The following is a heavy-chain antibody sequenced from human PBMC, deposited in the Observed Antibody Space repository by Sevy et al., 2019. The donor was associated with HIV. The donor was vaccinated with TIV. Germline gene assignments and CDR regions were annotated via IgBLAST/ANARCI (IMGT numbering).Heavy chain of an antibody. CDR3: ARGLLGYYYDSSGYFDY. V-gene: IGHV4-30-4*01. J-gene: IGHJ4*02. CDR1: GGSISSGDYY. D-gene: IGHD3-22*01. Sequence: SETLSLTCTVSGGSISSGDYYWSWIRQPPGKGLECIGYIYYSGSTYYNPSLKSRVTISVDTSKNHFSLKLSSVTAADTAVYYCARGLLGYYYDSSGYFDYWGQGTLVTVSS. CDR2: IYYSGST.